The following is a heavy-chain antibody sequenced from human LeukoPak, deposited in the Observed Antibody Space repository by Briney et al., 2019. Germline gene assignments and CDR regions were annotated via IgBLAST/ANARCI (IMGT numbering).Heavy chain of an antibody. J-gene: IGHJ4*02. D-gene: IGHD5-24*01. CDR3: IKAQKNDNGYFSFDY. Sequence: GGSLRLSCAASGFTFINAWMTWVRQVPGKGREWVGCIKSKGDGETTDYAAPVTGRFTISRDDSKDTVFMQKDSLKNEDTAVYYCIKAQKNDNGYFSFDYWGQGALVAVSS. V-gene: IGHV3-15*01. CDR2: IKSKGDGETT. CDR1: GFTFINAW.